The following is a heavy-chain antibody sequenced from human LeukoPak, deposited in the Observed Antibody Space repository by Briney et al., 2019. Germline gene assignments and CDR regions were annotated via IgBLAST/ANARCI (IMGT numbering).Heavy chain of an antibody. V-gene: IGHV1-69*04. CDR2: IIPILGIA. D-gene: IGHD2-2*01. Sequence: GASVKVSCKASGGTFSSYAISWVRQAPGQGLEWMGRIIPILGIANYAQKFQGRVTMTRDTSTSTVYMELSSLRSEDTAVYYCASDCSSTSCRGRLEDYWGQGTLVTVSS. CDR1: GGTFSSYA. CDR3: ASDCSSTSCRGRLEDY. J-gene: IGHJ4*02.